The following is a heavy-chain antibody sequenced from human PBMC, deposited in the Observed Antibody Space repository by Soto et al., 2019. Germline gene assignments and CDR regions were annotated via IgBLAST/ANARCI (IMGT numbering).Heavy chain of an antibody. D-gene: IGHD3-10*01. Sequence: GGSLRLSCAASGFTFSSYSMNWVRQAPGKGLEWVSSISSSSSYIYYADSVKGRFTISRDNSKNTLYLQMNSLRAEDTAVYYCARDGLWFGEFYENYFDYWGQGTLVTVSS. J-gene: IGHJ4*02. CDR3: ARDGLWFGEFYENYFDY. V-gene: IGHV3-21*01. CDR2: ISSSSSYI. CDR1: GFTFSSYS.